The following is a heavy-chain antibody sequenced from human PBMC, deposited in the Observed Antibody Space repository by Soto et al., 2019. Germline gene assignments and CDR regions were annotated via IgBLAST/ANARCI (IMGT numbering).Heavy chain of an antibody. D-gene: IGHD5-12*01. CDR1: GFTFSRYG. V-gene: IGHV3-21*02. CDR2: ISSSTSYV. J-gene: IGHJ5*01. Sequence: EVQLVESGGGLVQPGGSLRLSCAASGFTFSRYGMNWLRQAPGKWLEWVASISSSTSYVYYADSVKGRFSTSRDNAKNILYLEMYGLRNEDTAVYYCARDPYEGRVGNWFESWGQGTMVTVSS. CDR3: ARDPYEGRVGNWFES.